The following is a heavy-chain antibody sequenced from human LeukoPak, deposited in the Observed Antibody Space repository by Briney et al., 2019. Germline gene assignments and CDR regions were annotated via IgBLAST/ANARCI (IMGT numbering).Heavy chain of an antibody. J-gene: IGHJ4*02. Sequence: PGGSLRLSCAASGFTFSSYSMNWVRQAPGKGLEWVSSISSSSSYIYYADSVKGRFTISRDNAKNSLYLQMNSLRAEDTAVYYCARGARIAARPEGGFDYWGQGTLVTVSS. CDR1: GFTFSSYS. D-gene: IGHD6-6*01. CDR3: ARGARIAARPEGGFDY. CDR2: ISSSSSYI. V-gene: IGHV3-21*01.